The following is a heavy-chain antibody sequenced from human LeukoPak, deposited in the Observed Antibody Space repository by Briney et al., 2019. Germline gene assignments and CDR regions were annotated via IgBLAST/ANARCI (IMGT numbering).Heavy chain of an antibody. D-gene: IGHD2-2*01. CDR1: GGSISSYY. V-gene: IGHV4-4*07. Sequence: PSETLSLTCTVSGGSISSYYWSWIRQPAGRGLEWIGRIYTSGSTNYNPSLKSRVTMSVDTSKNQFSLKLSSVTAADTAVYYCARDGPVVPAASDAFDIWGQGTMVTVSS. CDR2: IYTSGST. J-gene: IGHJ3*02. CDR3: ARDGPVVPAASDAFDI.